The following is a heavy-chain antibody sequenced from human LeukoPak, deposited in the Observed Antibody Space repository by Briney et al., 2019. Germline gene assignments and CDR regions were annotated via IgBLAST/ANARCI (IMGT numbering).Heavy chain of an antibody. J-gene: IGHJ4*02. Sequence: SETLSLTCAVYGGSFSGYYWSWIRQPPGKGLEWIGEINHSGSTNYNPSLKSRATISVDTSKNQFSLKLSSVTAADTAVYYCARNLGGSSWVFDYWGQGTLVTVSS. CDR1: GGSFSGYY. V-gene: IGHV4-34*01. D-gene: IGHD6-13*01. CDR2: INHSGST. CDR3: ARNLGGSSWVFDY.